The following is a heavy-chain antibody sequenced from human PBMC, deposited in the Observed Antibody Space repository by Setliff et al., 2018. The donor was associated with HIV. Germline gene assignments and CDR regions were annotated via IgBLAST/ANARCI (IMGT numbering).Heavy chain of an antibody. Sequence: GGSLRLSCSASGFTFSSYGMHWVRQAPGKGLEWVAFIRYDGSNKYYADSVKGRFTISRDNSKNTLYLQMNSLRAEDTAVYYCAKAELSSGRYYFDYWGQGTLVTVSS. J-gene: IGHJ4*02. D-gene: IGHD6-19*01. CDR2: IRYDGSNK. CDR3: AKAELSSGRYYFDY. V-gene: IGHV3-30*02. CDR1: GFTFSSYG.